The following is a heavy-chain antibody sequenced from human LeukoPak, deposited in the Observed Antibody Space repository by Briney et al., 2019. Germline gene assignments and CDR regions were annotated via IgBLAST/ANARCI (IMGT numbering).Heavy chain of an antibody. J-gene: IGHJ3*02. CDR3: ARAYTAMVYAFDI. D-gene: IGHD5-18*01. Sequence: SETLSLTCAVYGGSFSDHSWSWIRQPPGKGLEWIGKINHFGNPNYNPSLKSRITMSVDTSKNQFSLKLSSVTAADTAVYYCARAYTAMVYAFDIWGQGTMVTVSS. V-gene: IGHV4-34*10. CDR1: GGSFSDHS. CDR2: INHFGNP.